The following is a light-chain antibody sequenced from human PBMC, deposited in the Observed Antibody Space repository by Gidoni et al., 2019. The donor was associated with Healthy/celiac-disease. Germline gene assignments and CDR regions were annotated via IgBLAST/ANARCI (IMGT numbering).Light chain of an antibody. V-gene: IGLV3-19*01. CDR1: SLRSYY. CDR3: NSRDSSGNHPHVV. J-gene: IGLJ2*01. CDR2: GKN. Sequence: SSALTQDAAVSVALGQTVRITCQGDSLRSYYASWYQQKPGQAPVLVIYGKNNRPPGIPDRFSGSSSGNTASLTITGAQAEDEADYYCNSRDSSGNHPHVVFGGGTKLTVL.